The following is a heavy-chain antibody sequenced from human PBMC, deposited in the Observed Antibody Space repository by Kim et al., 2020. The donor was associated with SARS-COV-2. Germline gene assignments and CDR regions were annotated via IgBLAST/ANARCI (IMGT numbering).Heavy chain of an antibody. CDR1: GGSFNDYY. V-gene: IGHV4-34*01. CDR3: ARGQWGDY. D-gene: IGHD2-8*01. CDR2: INHGGGT. J-gene: IGHJ4*02. Sequence: SETLSLTCAVFGGSFNDYYLSWIRQPPGKGLEWIGEINHGGGTRSNPSLKSRVTMSIDTSKNQFSLNLNSVTAADTAVYYCARGQWGDYWGQGTLVTVSS.